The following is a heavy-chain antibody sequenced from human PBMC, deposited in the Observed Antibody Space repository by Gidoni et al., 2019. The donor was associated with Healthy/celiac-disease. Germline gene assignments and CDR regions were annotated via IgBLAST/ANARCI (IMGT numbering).Heavy chain of an antibody. CDR1: GGSLSSSNW. CDR2: IYHSGST. Sequence: QVQLQESGPGLVKPSGTLSLPCAVSGGSLSSSNWWIWVRQPPGKGLEWIGEIYHSGSTNDNPSLKSRVTISVDKSKNQFALKLSSVTAADTAVYYCARGWEVVVVPAAHTPPVLPPYYFDYWGQGTLVTVSS. D-gene: IGHD2-2*01. J-gene: IGHJ4*02. V-gene: IGHV4-4*02. CDR3: ARGWEVVVVPAAHTPPVLPPYYFDY.